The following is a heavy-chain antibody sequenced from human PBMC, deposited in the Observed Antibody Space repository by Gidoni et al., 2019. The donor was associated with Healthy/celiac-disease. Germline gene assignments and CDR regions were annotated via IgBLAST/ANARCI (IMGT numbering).Heavy chain of an antibody. CDR2: IYYSGST. V-gene: IGHV4-39*01. CDR3: ARQVVLELPCCDY. Sequence: QLQLQESGPGLVKPSETLSLTCTVSGGSISSSSYYWGWIRQPPGKGLEWIGSIYYSGSTYYNPSLKSRVTISVDTSKNQFSLKLSSVTAADTAVYYCARQVVLELPCCDYWGQGTLVTVSS. D-gene: IGHD1-7*01. CDR1: GGSISSSSYY. J-gene: IGHJ4*02.